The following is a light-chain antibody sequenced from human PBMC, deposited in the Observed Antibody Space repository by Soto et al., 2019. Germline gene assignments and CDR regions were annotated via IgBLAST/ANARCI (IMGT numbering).Light chain of an antibody. CDR2: DVS. Sequence: QSALTQPASVSGSPGQSITISCTGTSSDVGGYKYVSWYQQHPGKAPKLMIYDVSNRPSGVSNRFSGSQSGNTASLTISGLQAEDEADYYCSSYTSSSTYVVYGGGTKLTVL. V-gene: IGLV2-14*01. CDR3: SSYTSSSTYVV. J-gene: IGLJ2*01. CDR1: SSDVGGYKY.